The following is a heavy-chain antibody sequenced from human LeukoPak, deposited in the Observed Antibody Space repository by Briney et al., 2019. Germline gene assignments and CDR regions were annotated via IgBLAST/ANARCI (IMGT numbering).Heavy chain of an antibody. J-gene: IGHJ5*02. CDR1: GFYFNDYD. CDR2: IGTVADT. V-gene: IGHV3-13*01. D-gene: IGHD3-16*01. CDR3: ARGWGGHGRSWGALDL. Sequence: GGSLRLSCTASGFYFNDYDMHWVRHVAGKRLEWVAGIGTVADTFYPDSVKGRFTISRENAKNSFYLQMNSLRAGDTAIYYCARGWGGHGRSWGALDLWGQGILVTVSS.